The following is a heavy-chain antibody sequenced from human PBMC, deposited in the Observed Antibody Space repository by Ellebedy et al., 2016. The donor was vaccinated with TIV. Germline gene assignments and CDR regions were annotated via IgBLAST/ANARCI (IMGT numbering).Heavy chain of an antibody. CDR1: GFTFHEYG. V-gene: IGHV3-20*04. Sequence: PGGSLRLSCATSGFTFHEYGISWVRQAPGKGLEWVCGISWNGDYTGYANSVKGRFTISRDNAKNSLYLQMNRLRAEDTALYYCARGDYYDSSGYPYYFDNWGLGTLVTVSS. CDR3: ARGDYYDSSGYPYYFDN. CDR2: ISWNGDYT. D-gene: IGHD3-22*01. J-gene: IGHJ4*02.